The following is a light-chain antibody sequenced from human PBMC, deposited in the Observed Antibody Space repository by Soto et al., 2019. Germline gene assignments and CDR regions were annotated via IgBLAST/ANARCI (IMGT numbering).Light chain of an antibody. J-gene: IGKJ3*01. CDR3: QQYGSSPFT. Sequence: EIVLTQSPGTLSLSPGERATLSCRASQSVSSSYLAWYQQKPGQAPRLLIFGASSRATGIPDRFSGSGSGTDFTLTISSLEPEDVAVHYCQQYGSSPFTFGPGTKVDI. CDR1: QSVSSSY. CDR2: GAS. V-gene: IGKV3-20*01.